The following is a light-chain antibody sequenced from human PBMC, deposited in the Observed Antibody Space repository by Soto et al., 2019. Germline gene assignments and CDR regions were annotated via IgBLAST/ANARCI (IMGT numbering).Light chain of an antibody. V-gene: IGKV3-11*01. CDR3: QQRSNWPL. CDR1: QSVSSY. Sequence: EIVLTQSPGKVSLSPCDRATLSCRASQSVSSYLAWYQQKPGQAPRLLIYDASNRATGIPARFSGSGSGTDFTLTISSLEPEDFAVYYCQQRSNWPLFGQGTRLEIK. CDR2: DAS. J-gene: IGKJ5*01.